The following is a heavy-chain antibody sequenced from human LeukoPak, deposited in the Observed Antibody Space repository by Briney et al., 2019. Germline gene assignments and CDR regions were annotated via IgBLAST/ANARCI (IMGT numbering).Heavy chain of an antibody. CDR2: IYYSGTT. CDR1: GGSISSSSYY. CDR3: ARQASDYFYYYMDV. J-gene: IGHJ6*03. Sequence: SETLSLTCTVTGGSISSSSYYWGWIRQPPGEGLEWIGSIYYSGTTYYNPSLESRVTISEDTSKNQFSLMLRSVTAADTAVYFCARQASDYFYYYMDVWGKGTTVTVSS. V-gene: IGHV4-39*01.